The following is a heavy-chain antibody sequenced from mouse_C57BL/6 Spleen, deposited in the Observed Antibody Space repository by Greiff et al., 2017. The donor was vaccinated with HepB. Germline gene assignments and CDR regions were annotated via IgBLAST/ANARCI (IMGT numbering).Heavy chain of an antibody. CDR3: GRDSNYAWFAY. D-gene: IGHD2-5*01. V-gene: IGHV1-18*01. CDR1: GYTFTDYN. CDR2: INPNNGGT. J-gene: IGHJ3*01. Sequence: VQLQQSGPELVKPGASVKIPCKASGYTFTDYNMDWVKQSHGKSLEWIGDINPNNGGTIYNQEFKGKATLTVDKSSSTAYMELRSLTSEDTAVYYWGRDSNYAWFAYWGQGTLVTVSA.